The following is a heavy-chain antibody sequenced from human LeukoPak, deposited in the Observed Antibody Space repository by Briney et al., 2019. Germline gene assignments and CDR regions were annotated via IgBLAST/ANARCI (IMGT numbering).Heavy chain of an antibody. J-gene: IGHJ6*02. CDR1: GYTFTGYY. CDR2: INPNSGGT. Sequence: SVKVSCKASGYTFTGYYMHWVRQAPGQGLEWMGWINPNSGGTNYAQKFQGWVTMTRDTSISTAYMELSRLRSDDTAVYYCARDRVPQAGRYYDFWSGYVHAYYYYGMDVWGQGTTGTVSS. V-gene: IGHV1-2*04. D-gene: IGHD3-3*01. CDR3: ARDRVPQAGRYYDFWSGYVHAYYYYGMDV.